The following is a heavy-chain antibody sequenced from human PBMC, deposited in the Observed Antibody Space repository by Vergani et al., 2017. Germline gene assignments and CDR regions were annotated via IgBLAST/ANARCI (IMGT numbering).Heavy chain of an antibody. CDR3: AKSREVQGSYFDY. CDR2: ISWNSGSI. Sequence: EVQLVESGGGLVQPGRSLRLSCAASGFTFDDYAMHWVRQAPGKGLEWVSGISWNSGSIGYADSVKGRFTISRDNAKNSLYLQMNSLRAEDTALYYCAKSREVQGSYFDYWGQGTLVTVSS. V-gene: IGHV3-9*01. J-gene: IGHJ4*02. CDR1: GFTFDDYA. D-gene: IGHD3-10*01.